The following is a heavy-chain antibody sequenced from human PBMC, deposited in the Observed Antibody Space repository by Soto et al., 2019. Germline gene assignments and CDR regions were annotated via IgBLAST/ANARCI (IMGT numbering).Heavy chain of an antibody. V-gene: IGHV4-31*03. CDR3: AGTVLYVVGDTEYFQH. J-gene: IGHJ1*01. D-gene: IGHD2-15*01. CDR1: GRSITSRXSX. CDR2: IYYNGAA. Sequence: SETLSLTCTVSGRSITSRXSXXXXXRXRPGEGLEWVGYIYYNGAAYYNPSLKSRLSISEDTSTNQFSLKLSSVTAADTAVYYCAGTVLYVVGDTEYFQHWGQGTLVTVSS.